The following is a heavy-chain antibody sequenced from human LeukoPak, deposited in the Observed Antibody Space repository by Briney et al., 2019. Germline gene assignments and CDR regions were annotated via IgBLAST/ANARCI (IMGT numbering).Heavy chain of an antibody. D-gene: IGHD2-2*01. Sequence: GGSLRLSCAASGFTFSSYGMHWVRQAPGKGLERVAVISYDGSNKYYADSVKGRFTISRDNSKNTLYLQMNSLRAEDTAVYYCAKDSTSCPFDYWGQGTLVTVSS. CDR2: ISYDGSNK. V-gene: IGHV3-30*18. CDR1: GFTFSSYG. J-gene: IGHJ4*02. CDR3: AKDSTSCPFDY.